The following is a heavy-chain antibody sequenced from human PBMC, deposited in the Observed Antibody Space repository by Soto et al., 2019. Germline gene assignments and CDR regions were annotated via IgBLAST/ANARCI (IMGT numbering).Heavy chain of an antibody. CDR1: GFILSDCA. D-gene: IGHD1-1*01. CDR2: ISSSSSVI. V-gene: IGHV3-48*01. Sequence: EVQLVESGGGLVQPGGSLRLSCATSGFILSDCAMNWVRQAPGKGLEWVSYISSSSSVIDYADSVKGRFTVSRDNARHSLYLEMNSLRVEDKAVYYCARDLSWGSNWYYYMDVWGKGTTVTVSS. J-gene: IGHJ6*03. CDR3: ARDLSWGSNWYYYMDV.